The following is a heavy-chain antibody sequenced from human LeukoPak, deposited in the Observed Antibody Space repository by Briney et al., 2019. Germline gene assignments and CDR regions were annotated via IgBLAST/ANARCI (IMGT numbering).Heavy chain of an antibody. Sequence: GGSLRLSCAAAGFTVSSNYMSWVRQAPGKGLEWVSVIYRGGETYYADSVKGRFTISRDNSKNTLYLQMNSLRAEDTAVYYCANYDLDYWGQGTLVTVSS. J-gene: IGHJ4*02. D-gene: IGHD3-3*01. CDR1: GFTVSSNY. CDR2: IYRGGET. CDR3: ANYDLDY. V-gene: IGHV3-53*01.